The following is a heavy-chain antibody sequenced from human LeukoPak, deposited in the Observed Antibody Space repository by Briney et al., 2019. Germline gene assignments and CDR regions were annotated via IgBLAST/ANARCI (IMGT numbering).Heavy chain of an antibody. CDR3: AKDGGKSYPTTYDY. CDR1: GFTFSNYW. J-gene: IGHJ4*02. Sequence: GGSLRLSCAASGFTFSNYWMHWVRQAPGKGLVWVSVISSDGTTTNHADSAKGRFTISRDNAKNTLYLQMNSLRAEDTAIYYCAKDGGKSYPTTYDYWGQGTLVTVSS. D-gene: IGHD2-15*01. V-gene: IGHV3-74*01. CDR2: ISSDGTTT.